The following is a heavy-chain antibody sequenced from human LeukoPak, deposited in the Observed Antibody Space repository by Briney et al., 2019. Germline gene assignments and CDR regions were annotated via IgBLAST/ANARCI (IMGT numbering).Heavy chain of an antibody. CDR3: ARGGFGWFDP. Sequence: SETLSLTCTVSGGSMSSYYWSWIRQPPGKGLEWIGYIYYSGSTNYNPSLRSRATISVDTSKNQFSLKLSSVTAADTAVYYCARGGFGWFDPWGQGTLVTVSS. J-gene: IGHJ5*02. D-gene: IGHD3-16*01. CDR2: IYYSGST. V-gene: IGHV4-59*01. CDR1: GGSMSSYY.